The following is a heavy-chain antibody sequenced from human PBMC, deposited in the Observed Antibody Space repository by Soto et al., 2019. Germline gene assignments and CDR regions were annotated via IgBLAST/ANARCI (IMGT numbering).Heavy chain of an antibody. D-gene: IGHD6-13*01. V-gene: IGHV4-30-4*01. CDR3: ARGEQQLVVVDY. Sequence: SETLSLTCTVSGGSISSGDYYWSWIRQPPGKGLEWIGYIYYSGSTYYNPSLKSLVTISVDTSKNQFTLKLSSVTAADTAVYYCARGEQQLVVVDYWGQGTLVTVSS. CDR1: GGSISSGDYY. CDR2: IYYSGST. J-gene: IGHJ4*02.